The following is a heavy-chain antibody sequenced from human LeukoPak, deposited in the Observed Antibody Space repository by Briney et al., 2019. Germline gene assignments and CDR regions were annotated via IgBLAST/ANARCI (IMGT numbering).Heavy chain of an antibody. CDR3: AKGSNGDYDN. D-gene: IGHD4-17*01. CDR2: ISSSGSTI. CDR1: GFTFSSYE. J-gene: IGHJ4*02. V-gene: IGHV3-48*03. Sequence: GGSLRLSCAASGFTFSSYEMNWVRQAPGKGLEWVSYISSSGSTIYYADSVKGRFTISRDNAKNSLYLQMNSLRAEDTAVYYCAKGSNGDYDNWGQGTLVTVSS.